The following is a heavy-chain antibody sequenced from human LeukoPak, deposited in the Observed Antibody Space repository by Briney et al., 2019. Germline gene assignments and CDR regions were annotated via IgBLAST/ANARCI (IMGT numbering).Heavy chain of an antibody. Sequence: ASVKVSCKASGYTFTSYAMHWVRKAPGQRLEWMGWINAGNGNTKYSQKFQGRVTITRDTSASTAYMELSSLRSEDTAVYYCARDIGSGWGNYFDYWGQGSLVTVSS. V-gene: IGHV1-3*01. J-gene: IGHJ4*02. D-gene: IGHD6-19*01. CDR2: INAGNGNT. CDR1: GYTFTSYA. CDR3: ARDIGSGWGNYFDY.